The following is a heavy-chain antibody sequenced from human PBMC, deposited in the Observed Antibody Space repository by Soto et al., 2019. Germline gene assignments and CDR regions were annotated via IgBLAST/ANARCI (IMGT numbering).Heavy chain of an antibody. D-gene: IGHD6-13*01. CDR1: GGTFSSYA. V-gene: IGHV1-69*01. CDR2: IIPIFATA. J-gene: IGHJ6*02. Sequence: QVQLVQSGAEVKKPGSSVKVSCKASGGTFSSYAISWVRQAPGQGLEWMGGIIPIFATANYAQKFQGRVTITADASTSTAYLELSSLRSEDTAVYYCARVSSSSWYLTSEKYYYYGMDVWGQGTTVTVSS. CDR3: ARVSSSSWYLTSEKYYYYGMDV.